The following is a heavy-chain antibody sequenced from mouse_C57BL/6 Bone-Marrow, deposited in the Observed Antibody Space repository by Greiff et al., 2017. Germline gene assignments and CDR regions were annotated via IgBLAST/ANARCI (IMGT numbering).Heavy chain of an antibody. CDR1: GYTFTSYW. D-gene: IGHD2-1*01. Sequence: QVQLQQSGAELAKPGASVKLSCKASGYTFTSYWMHWVKQRPGQGLEWIGYINPTSGSTKYNQKFKVKATLTADKSSSTAYMQLSSRTYEDAAVYFCASVHGNYWYFDVWGTGTTVTVSS. CDR2: INPTSGST. CDR3: ASVHGNYWYFDV. V-gene: IGHV1-7*01. J-gene: IGHJ1*03.